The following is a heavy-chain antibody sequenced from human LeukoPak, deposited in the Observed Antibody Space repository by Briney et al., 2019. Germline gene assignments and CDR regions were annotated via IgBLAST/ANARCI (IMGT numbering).Heavy chain of an antibody. D-gene: IGHD3-22*01. J-gene: IGHJ4*02. V-gene: IGHV3-53*01. CDR2: IYNDGCT. CDR1: GFTVSNKY. Sequence: GGSLRLSCAASGFTVSNKYMTWVRQAPGKGLEWVSLIYNDGCTYYVDSVKGRCTISRDNSKNTLYLQMNSLRVEDTAVYYCARDRGTPDYYDTSGYDYWGQGTLVTVSS. CDR3: ARDRGTPDYYDTSGYDY.